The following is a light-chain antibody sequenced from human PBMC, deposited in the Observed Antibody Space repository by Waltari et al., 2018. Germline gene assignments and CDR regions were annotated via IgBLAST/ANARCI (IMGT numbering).Light chain of an antibody. CDR2: GNS. J-gene: IGLJ3*02. CDR3: QSYDSSRRWV. V-gene: IGLV1-40*01. CDR1: SSNIGAGYD. Sequence: QSVLTQPPSVSGAPGQRVTISCTGSSSNIGAGYDVHWYQQLPGTAPKLPIYGNSNRPSGVPDRFSGSKSGTSASLAITGLQAEDEADYYCQSYDSSRRWVFGGGTKLTVL.